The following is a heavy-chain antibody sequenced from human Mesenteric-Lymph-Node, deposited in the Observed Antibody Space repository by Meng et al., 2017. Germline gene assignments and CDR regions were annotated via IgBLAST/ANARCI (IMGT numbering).Heavy chain of an antibody. J-gene: IGHJ4*02. CDR2: VKQDGSHR. V-gene: IGHV3-7*01. D-gene: IGHD3-10*01. CDR3: ASSGSYGSKNYLES. CDR1: AFTFSRYW. Sequence: ETLSLTCTASAFTFSRYWMSWVRQAPGKGLEWLINVKQDGSHRYYVDSVKGRFTISRDNAKASVYLQMSSLRAEDTAVYYCASSGSYGSKNYLESWGQGTLVTVSS.